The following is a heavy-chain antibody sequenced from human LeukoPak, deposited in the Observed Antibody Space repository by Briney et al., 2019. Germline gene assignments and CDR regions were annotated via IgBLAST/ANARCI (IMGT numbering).Heavy chain of an antibody. D-gene: IGHD5-24*01. CDR2: INTYSGST. CDR3: ARRSQNGYNSPIDY. Sequence: ASVKVSCKASVYTFKNYGITWVRQAPGQGLEWMGWINTYSGSTNYPQGLQGRVTMTTDKSTTTAYMEGRSLRSDDTALYYCARRSQNGYNSPIDYWGQGTLVTVSS. CDR1: VYTFKNYG. V-gene: IGHV1-18*01. J-gene: IGHJ4*02.